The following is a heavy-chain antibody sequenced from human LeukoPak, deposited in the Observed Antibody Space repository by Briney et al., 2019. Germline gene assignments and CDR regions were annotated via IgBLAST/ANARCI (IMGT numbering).Heavy chain of an antibody. CDR1: GGFISSGDYC. CDR3: VRLRYNSGTHSVIDY. J-gene: IGHJ4*02. CDR2: FYYGGDT. D-gene: IGHD1-26*01. V-gene: IGHV4-39*02. Sequence: SETLSLTCTDFGGFISSGDYCWGWIRQPPGKGLEWIGCFYYGGDTYYNPSLKSRVTISADTSKNHLSLKVSSVTASDTAVYNCVRLRYNSGTHSVIDYWGQGTLVTVSS.